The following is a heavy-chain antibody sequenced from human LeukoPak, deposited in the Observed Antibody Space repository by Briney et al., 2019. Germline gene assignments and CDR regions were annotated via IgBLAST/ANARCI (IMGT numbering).Heavy chain of an antibody. CDR2: MKPDGSEI. CDR1: GVTFTTDW. V-gene: IGHV3-7*01. D-gene: IGHD1-26*01. CDR3: TRDMQGSRLYLVGSQND. J-gene: IGHJ4*02. Sequence: GGSLRLSCAASGVTFTTDWMSWVREAPGKGLEWGAHMKPDGSEIFYVDSVKGGVTISRENAMHTLYLQMNSLRAEDSALYYCTRDMQGSRLYLVGSQNDWGQGTLVTVSS.